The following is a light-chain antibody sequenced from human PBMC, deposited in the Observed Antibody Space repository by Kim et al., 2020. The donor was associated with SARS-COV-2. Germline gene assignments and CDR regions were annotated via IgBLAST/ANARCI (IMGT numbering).Light chain of an antibody. CDR2: NAS. Sequence: GDRVTITCRASQSIRSWLAWYQQRPGKAPKLLIYNASSLESGVPSRFGGSGSGTEFTLTISSLQPDDFATYYCQQYNSYSETFGQGTKVDIK. CDR3: QQYNSYSET. V-gene: IGKV1-5*01. CDR1: QSIRSW. J-gene: IGKJ1*01.